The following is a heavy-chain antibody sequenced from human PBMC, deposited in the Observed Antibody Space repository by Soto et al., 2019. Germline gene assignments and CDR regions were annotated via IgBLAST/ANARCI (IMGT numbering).Heavy chain of an antibody. Sequence: GGSLRLSCAASGFTFSSYAMSWVRQAPGKGLEWVSAISGSGGSTYYADSVKGRFTISRDNSKNTLYLQMNSLRAEDTAVYYCTKDQGRSIAVAGTNWFDPWGQGTLVTVS. V-gene: IGHV3-23*01. J-gene: IGHJ5*02. CDR1: GFTFSSYA. D-gene: IGHD6-19*01. CDR3: TKDQGRSIAVAGTNWFDP. CDR2: ISGSGGST.